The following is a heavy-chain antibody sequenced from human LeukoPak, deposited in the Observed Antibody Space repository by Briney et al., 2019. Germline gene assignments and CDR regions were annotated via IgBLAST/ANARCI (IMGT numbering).Heavy chain of an antibody. J-gene: IGHJ4*02. V-gene: IGHV3-30-3*01. CDR3: ARAPRDGDDSSGYYYFDY. Sequence: WRSLRLSCAASGFTFSSYAMHWVRQAPGKGLEWVAVISYDGSNKYYADSVKGRFTISRDNSKNTLYLQMNSLRAEDTAVYYCARAPRDGDDSSGYYYFDYWGQGTLVTVSS. D-gene: IGHD3-22*01. CDR1: GFTFSSYA. CDR2: ISYDGSNK.